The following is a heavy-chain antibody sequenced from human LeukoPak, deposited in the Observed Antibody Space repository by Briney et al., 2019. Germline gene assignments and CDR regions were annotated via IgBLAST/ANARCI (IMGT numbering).Heavy chain of an antibody. CDR2: IYYSGNT. Sequence: SETLSLTCTVSGGSVSSNTYYWSWIRQPPGKGLEWIGYIYYSGNTNYNPSLKSRVTISVDTSKNQFSLKLSSVTAADTAVYYCARYVVVTAKYYFDYWGQGTLVTVSS. CDR3: ARYVVVTAKYYFDY. V-gene: IGHV4-61*01. J-gene: IGHJ4*02. CDR1: GGSVSSNTYY. D-gene: IGHD2-21*02.